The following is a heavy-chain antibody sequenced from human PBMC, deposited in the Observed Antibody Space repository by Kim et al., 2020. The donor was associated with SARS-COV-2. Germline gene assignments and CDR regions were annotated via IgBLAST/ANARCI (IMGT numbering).Heavy chain of an antibody. V-gene: IGHV1-18*01. CDR1: GYTFTSYG. Sequence: ASVKVSCKASGYTFTSYGISWVRQAPGQGLEWMGWISAYNGNTNYAQKLQGRVTMTTDTSTSTAYMELRSLRSDDTAVYYCARGGGDTMVRGVIITGAFDIWGQGTMVTVSS. D-gene: IGHD3-10*01. CDR3: ARGGGDTMVRGVIITGAFDI. CDR2: ISAYNGNT. J-gene: IGHJ3*02.